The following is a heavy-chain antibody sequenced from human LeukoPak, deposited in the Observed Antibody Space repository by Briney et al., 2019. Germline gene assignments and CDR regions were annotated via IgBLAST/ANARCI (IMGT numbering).Heavy chain of an antibody. CDR3: ARDMGAAADPGGAYYYYYMDV. CDR2: IKQDGSEK. D-gene: IGHD6-13*01. Sequence: GGSLRLSCAASGFTFSSYWMSWVRQAPGKGLEWVANIKQDGSEKYYVDSVKGRFTISRDNAKNSLYLQMNSLRAGDTAVYYCARDMGAAADPGGAYYYYYMDVWGKGTTVTVSS. J-gene: IGHJ6*03. CDR1: GFTFSSYW. V-gene: IGHV3-7*01.